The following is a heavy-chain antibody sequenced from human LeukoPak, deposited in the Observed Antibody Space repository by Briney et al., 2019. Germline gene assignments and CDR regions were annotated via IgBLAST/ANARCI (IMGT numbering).Heavy chain of an antibody. CDR3: ARDRDDGGNDNWGPRLDY. CDR1: GFTFSSYG. J-gene: IGHJ4*02. D-gene: IGHD7-27*01. Sequence: GGSLRLSCAASGFTFSSYGMHWVRQAPGKGLEWVTVIWYDGSNKYYADSVKGRFTISRDNSKNTLYLQMNSLRAEDTAVYYCARDRDDGGNDNWGPRLDYWGQGTLVTVSS. CDR2: IWYDGSNK. V-gene: IGHV3-33*01.